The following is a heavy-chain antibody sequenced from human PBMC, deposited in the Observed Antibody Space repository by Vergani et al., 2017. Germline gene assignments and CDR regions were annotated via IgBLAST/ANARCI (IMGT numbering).Heavy chain of an antibody. Sequence: EVQLVESGGGLIQPGGSLRLSCEASGFTVSSNYMSWVRKAPGKGLEWVSVIYSGGSTYYADSVKGRLTISRDNSKNTLYLQMNSLRAEDTAVYYCVRFRYGCEWLVPDYWGQGTLVTVSS. CDR3: VRFRYGCEWLVPDY. J-gene: IGHJ4*02. CDR1: GFTVSSNY. V-gene: IGHV3-53*01. CDR2: IYSGGST. D-gene: IGHD6-19*01.